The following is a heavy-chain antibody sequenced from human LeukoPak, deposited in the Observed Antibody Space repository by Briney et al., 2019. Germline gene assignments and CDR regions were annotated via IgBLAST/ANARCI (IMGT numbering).Heavy chain of an antibody. CDR3: ARGSEYYYDPWAY. CDR2: IKQDGSEK. J-gene: IGHJ4*02. V-gene: IGHV3-7*03. D-gene: IGHD3-22*01. CDR1: GSTFSSYW. Sequence: SGGSLRLSCAASGSTFSSYWMSWVRQAPGKGLEWVANIKQDGSEKYYVDSVKGRFTISRDNAKNSLYLQMNSLRAEDTAVYYCARGSEYYYDPWAYWGQGTLVTVSS.